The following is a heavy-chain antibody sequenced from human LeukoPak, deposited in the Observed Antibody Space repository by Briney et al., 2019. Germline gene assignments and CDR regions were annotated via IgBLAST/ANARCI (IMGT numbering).Heavy chain of an antibody. CDR3: ARDRGWFGELLDEAYNWFDP. D-gene: IGHD3-10*01. J-gene: IGHJ5*02. CDR2: ISAYNGNT. Sequence: ASVKVSCKASGYTFTSYGISWVRQAPGQGLEWMGWISAYNGNTNYAQKLQGRVTMTTDTSTSTAYMELRSLRSDDTAVYYCARDRGWFGELLDEAYNWFDPWGQGTLVTVSS. CDR1: GYTFTSYG. V-gene: IGHV1-18*01.